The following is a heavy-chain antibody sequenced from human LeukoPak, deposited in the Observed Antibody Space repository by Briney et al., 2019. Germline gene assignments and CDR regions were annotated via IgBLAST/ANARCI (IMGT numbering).Heavy chain of an antibody. Sequence: GESLKTSCKGSGYSFTSYWISWVRQMPGKGLEWMGRIDPSDSYTNYSPSFQGHVTISADKSISTAYLQWSSLKASDTAMYYCARHQGMEQLAPGYWGQGTLVTVSS. CDR3: ARHQGMEQLAPGY. CDR2: IDPSDSYT. J-gene: IGHJ4*02. CDR1: GYSFTSYW. D-gene: IGHD6-6*01. V-gene: IGHV5-10-1*01.